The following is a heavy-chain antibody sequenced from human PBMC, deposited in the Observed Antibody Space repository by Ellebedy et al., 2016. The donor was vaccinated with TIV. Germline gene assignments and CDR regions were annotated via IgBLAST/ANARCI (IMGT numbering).Heavy chain of an antibody. CDR1: GYTFRNYA. J-gene: IGHJ4*02. Sequence: AASVKVSCKASGYTFRNYAISWVRQAPGQGLEWMGIVNPSGGSTSYAQKLQGRVTMTRDTSTSTVYMGLSSLRSEDTAVYYCARDDLEDFWSGYPDYWGQGTLVSVSS. V-gene: IGHV1-46*04. D-gene: IGHD3-3*01. CDR2: VNPSGGST. CDR3: ARDDLEDFWSGYPDY.